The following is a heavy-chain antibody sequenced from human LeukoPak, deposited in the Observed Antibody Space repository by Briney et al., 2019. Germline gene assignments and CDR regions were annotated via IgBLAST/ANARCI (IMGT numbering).Heavy chain of an antibody. CDR3: ARVWGYCSGGSCPWFDP. D-gene: IGHD2-15*01. CDR1: GGSISSYY. V-gene: IGHV4-59*01. CDR2: IYYSGST. J-gene: IGHJ5*02. Sequence: SETLSLTCTVSGGSISSYYWSWIRQPPGKGLEWIGYIYYSGSTNYNPSLKSRVTISVDTSKNQFSLKLSSVTASDTAGYYCARVWGYCSGGSCPWFDPWGQGTLVTVSS.